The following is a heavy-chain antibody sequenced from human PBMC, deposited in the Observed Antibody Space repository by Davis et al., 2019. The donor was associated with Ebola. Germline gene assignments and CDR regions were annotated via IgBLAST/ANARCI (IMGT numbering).Heavy chain of an antibody. V-gene: IGHV1-69*13. J-gene: IGHJ6*02. CDR2: IIPIFGTA. CDR3: ARGCTNGVCRYYYYYGMDV. Sequence: SVKVSCKASGGTFSSYAISWVRQAPGQGLEWMGGIIPIFGTANYAQKFQGRVTITADESTSTAYMELSSLRSEDTAVYYCARGCTNGVCRYYYYYGMDVWGQGTTVTVSS. D-gene: IGHD2-8*01. CDR1: GGTFSSYA.